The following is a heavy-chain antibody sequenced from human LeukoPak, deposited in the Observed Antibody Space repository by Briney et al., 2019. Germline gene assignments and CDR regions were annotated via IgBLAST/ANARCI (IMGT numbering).Heavy chain of an antibody. CDR3: ARVARGYDFWSGYHDAFDI. Sequence: ASVKVSCKASGYTFTSYGISWVRQAPGQGLEWMGWISAYNGNTNYAQKLQGRVTMTTDTSTSTAYMELRSLRSDDTAVYYCARVARGYDFWSGYHDAFDIWGQGTMVTVSS. CDR1: GYTFTSYG. CDR2: ISAYNGNT. V-gene: IGHV1-18*01. J-gene: IGHJ3*02. D-gene: IGHD3-3*01.